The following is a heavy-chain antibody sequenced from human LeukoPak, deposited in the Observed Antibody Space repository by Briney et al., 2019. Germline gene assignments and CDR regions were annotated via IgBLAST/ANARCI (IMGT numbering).Heavy chain of an antibody. D-gene: IGHD5-12*01. CDR2: ISSSGSYI. CDR1: GFTFSSYS. J-gene: IGHJ1*01. CDR3: ARDGFPPSLATTPSTFQR. V-gene: IGHV3-21*01. Sequence: GGSLRLSCAASGFTFSSYSMSWVRQAPGKGLEWVSYISSSGSYIYYADSVKGRFTISRDNAKNSLYLQMNSLRAEDTAVYYCARDGFPPSLATTPSTFQRWGQGILVTVSS.